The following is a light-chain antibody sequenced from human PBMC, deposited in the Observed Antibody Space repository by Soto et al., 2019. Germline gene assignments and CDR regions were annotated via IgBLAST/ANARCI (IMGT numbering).Light chain of an antibody. J-gene: IGKJ1*01. V-gene: IGKV3-11*01. CDR1: QSVNRY. Sequence: EIVLTQSPATLSLSPGERATLSCWASQSVNRYLVWYQQKPGQAPRLLMYDASKRATGIPARFSGSGSGTDFTLTISSLQSEDFAVYYCQQYDNWPWTFGQGTKVDIK. CDR2: DAS. CDR3: QQYDNWPWT.